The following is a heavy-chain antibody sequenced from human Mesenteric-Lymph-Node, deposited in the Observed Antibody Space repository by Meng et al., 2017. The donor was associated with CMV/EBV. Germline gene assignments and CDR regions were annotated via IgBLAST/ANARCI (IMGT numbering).Heavy chain of an antibody. CDR1: GGSYSGYY. J-gene: IGHJ4*02. Sequence: SETLSLTCAVYGGSYSGYYWSWIRQPPGKGLEWIGYIYYGGSTNYNPSLKSRVTISVDTSKNQFSLKLSSVTAADTAVYYCARYSTTWSSFDYWGQGTLVTVSS. CDR2: IYYGGST. D-gene: IGHD6-13*01. V-gene: IGHV4-59*01. CDR3: ARYSTTWSSFDY.